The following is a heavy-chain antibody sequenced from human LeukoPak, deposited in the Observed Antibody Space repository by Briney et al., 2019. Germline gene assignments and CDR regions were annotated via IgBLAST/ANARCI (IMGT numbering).Heavy chain of an antibody. Sequence: GESLQISCQGSGSTFTSYWIGWVRQMPGKGLEWMGIIYPGDSDTRYSPSFQGQVTISADKSISTAYLQWSSLKASDTAMYYCAIHGGYCSSTSCFHNWFDPWGQGTLVTVSS. D-gene: IGHD2-2*01. CDR2: IYPGDSDT. J-gene: IGHJ5*02. V-gene: IGHV5-51*01. CDR3: AIHGGYCSSTSCFHNWFDP. CDR1: GSTFTSYW.